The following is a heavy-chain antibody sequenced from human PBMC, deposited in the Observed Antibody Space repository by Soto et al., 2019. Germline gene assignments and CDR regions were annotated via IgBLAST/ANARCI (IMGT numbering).Heavy chain of an antibody. Sequence: GASVKVSCKASGGTFSSYAISWVRQTPGQGLEWMGGIIPIFGTANYAQKFQGRVTITADESTSTAYMELSSLRSEDTAVYYCARVKDHGYSYGYFDYWGQGTLVTVS. V-gene: IGHV1-69*13. D-gene: IGHD5-18*01. J-gene: IGHJ4*02. CDR3: ARVKDHGYSYGYFDY. CDR2: IIPIFGTA. CDR1: GGTFSSYA.